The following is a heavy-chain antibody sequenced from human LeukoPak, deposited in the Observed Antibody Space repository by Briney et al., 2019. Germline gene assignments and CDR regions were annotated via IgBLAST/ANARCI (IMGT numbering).Heavy chain of an antibody. D-gene: IGHD4-17*01. J-gene: IGHJ6*04. CDR1: GGSISSGSYY. CDR3: ARDDRYGDFHLV. V-gene: IGHV4-61*02. CDR2: IYTSGST. Sequence: PSETLSLTCTVSGGSISSGSYYWSWIRQPAGKGLEWIGRIYTSGSTNYNPSLKSRVTISVDTSKNQFSLKLSSVTAADTAVCYCARDDRYGDFHLVWGKGTTVTVSS.